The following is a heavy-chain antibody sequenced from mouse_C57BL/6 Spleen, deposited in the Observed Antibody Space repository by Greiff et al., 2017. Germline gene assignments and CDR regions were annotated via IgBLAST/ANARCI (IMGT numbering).Heavy chain of an antibody. CDR2: ISDGGSYT. CDR1: GFTFSSYA. Sequence: EVKLVESGGGLVKPGGSLKLSCAASGFTFSSYALSWVRQTPEKRLEWVATISDGGSYTYYPDNVKGRFTISRDNAKNNLYLQMSHLKSEDTAMYYCARDYYDYGLYAMDYWGQGTSVTVSS. V-gene: IGHV5-4*01. D-gene: IGHD2-4*01. J-gene: IGHJ4*01. CDR3: ARDYYDYGLYAMDY.